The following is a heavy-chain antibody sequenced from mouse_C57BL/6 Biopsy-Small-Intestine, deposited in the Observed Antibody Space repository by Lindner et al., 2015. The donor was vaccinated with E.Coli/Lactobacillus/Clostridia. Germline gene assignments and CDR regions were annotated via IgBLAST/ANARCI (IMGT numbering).Heavy chain of an antibody. CDR2: INCNGGST. CDR1: GYTFTSYY. J-gene: IGHJ3*01. D-gene: IGHD3-1*01. CDR3: ARAWATRREIDY. Sequence: SVKVSCKASGYTFTSYYMHWVRQAPGQGLEWMGIINCNGGSTNYAQKFQGRVTMTRDTSTSTVYMELSSLGSEDTAVYYCARAWATRREIDYWGQGTLVTVS. V-gene: IGHV1-64*01.